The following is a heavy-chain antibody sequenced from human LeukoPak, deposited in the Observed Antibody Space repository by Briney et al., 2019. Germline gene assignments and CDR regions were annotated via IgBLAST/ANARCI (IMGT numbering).Heavy chain of an antibody. CDR2: IYPGDSDT. CDR1: GYSFTSYW. J-gene: IGHJ4*02. Sequence: GESLKISCKGSGYSFTSYWIGWVRQMPGKGLEWMGIIYPGDSDTRYSPSFQGQVTISADKSISTAYLQWSSLKASDTAMYYCARVGPPQQWLVTFDYWGQGTLVTVSS. D-gene: IGHD6-19*01. CDR3: ARVGPPQQWLVTFDY. V-gene: IGHV5-51*01.